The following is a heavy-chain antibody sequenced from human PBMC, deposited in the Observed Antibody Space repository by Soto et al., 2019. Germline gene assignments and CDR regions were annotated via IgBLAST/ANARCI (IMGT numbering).Heavy chain of an antibody. Sequence: SETLSLTCTVSGGSISSSSYYWGWIRQPPGKGLEWIGSIYYSGSTYYNPSLKSRVTISVDTSKNLFSLKLSSVTAADTAVYYCARHVVPGMITMVRGVIPYFDYWGQGTLVTVSS. J-gene: IGHJ4*02. V-gene: IGHV4-39*01. CDR1: GGSISSSSYY. D-gene: IGHD3-10*01. CDR2: IYYSGST. CDR3: ARHVVPGMITMVRGVIPYFDY.